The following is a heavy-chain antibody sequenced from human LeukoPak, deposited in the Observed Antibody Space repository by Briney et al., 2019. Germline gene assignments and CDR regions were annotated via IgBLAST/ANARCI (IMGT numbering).Heavy chain of an antibody. J-gene: IGHJ3*02. CDR2: IYYSGST. CDR1: GGSISSGGYY. V-gene: IGHV4-31*03. D-gene: IGHD1-26*01. Sequence: SETLSLTCTVSGGSISSGGYYWSWIRQHPGKGLEWIGYIYYSGSTYYNPSLKSRVTISVDTSMTQFSLRLTSVTAADTAVYFCARDIGIYPHVAFDIWGQGTLVTVSS. CDR3: ARDIGIYPHVAFDI.